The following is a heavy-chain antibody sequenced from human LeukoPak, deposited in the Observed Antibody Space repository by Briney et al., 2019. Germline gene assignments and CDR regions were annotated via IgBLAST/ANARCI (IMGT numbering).Heavy chain of an antibody. D-gene: IGHD1-26*01. CDR2: IKQDGSEK. Sequence: GGSLRLSCAASGFTFSSYWMSWVRQAPGKGLEWVANIKQDGSEKYYVDSVKGRLTISRDKAKNSLYLQMNSLRAEDTAVYYCARELIVGATWHYYYYMDVWGKGTTVTVSS. CDR1: GFTFSSYW. CDR3: ARELIVGATWHYYYYMDV. J-gene: IGHJ6*03. V-gene: IGHV3-7*01.